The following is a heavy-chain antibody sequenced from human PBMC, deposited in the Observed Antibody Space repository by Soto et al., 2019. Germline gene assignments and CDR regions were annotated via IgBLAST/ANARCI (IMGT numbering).Heavy chain of an antibody. J-gene: IGHJ4*02. CDR1: GFTFRVYI. V-gene: IGHV3-21*01. Sequence: GESLNISFSASGFTFRVYIINWVRQAPGKGLEWVSSISSSSSYIYYADSVKGRFTISRDNAKNSLYLQMNSLRAEDTAVYYCASAMTTVTPHFDYWGQGTLVTVS. CDR2: ISSSSSYI. CDR3: ASAMTTVTPHFDY. D-gene: IGHD4-4*01.